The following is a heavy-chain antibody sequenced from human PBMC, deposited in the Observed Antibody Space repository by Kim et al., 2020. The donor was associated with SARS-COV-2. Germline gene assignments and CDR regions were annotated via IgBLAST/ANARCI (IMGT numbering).Heavy chain of an antibody. CDR1: GGSISSYY. CDR2: IYYSGST. D-gene: IGHD4-17*01. Sequence: SETLSLTCTVSGGSISSYYWSWIRQPPGKGLEWIGYIYYSGSTNYNPSLKSRVTISVDTSKNQFSLKLSSVTAADTAVYYCARYGDYSEYFDRWGRGTLVTVSS. V-gene: IGHV4-59*01. CDR3: ARYGDYSEYFDR. J-gene: IGHJ2*01.